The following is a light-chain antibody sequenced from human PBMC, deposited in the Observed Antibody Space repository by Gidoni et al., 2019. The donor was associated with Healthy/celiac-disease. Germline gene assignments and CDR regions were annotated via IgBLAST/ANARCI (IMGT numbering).Light chain of an antibody. V-gene: IGKV3-11*01. J-gene: IGKJ1*01. CDR1: QSVSSY. CDR3: QQRSNWPPRT. Sequence: TLSLSPGERATLSCRASQSVSSYLAWYQQKPGQAPRLLIYDASNRATGIPARFSGSGSGTAFTLTISSLEPEDFAVYYCQQRSNWPPRTFGQGTKVEIK. CDR2: DAS.